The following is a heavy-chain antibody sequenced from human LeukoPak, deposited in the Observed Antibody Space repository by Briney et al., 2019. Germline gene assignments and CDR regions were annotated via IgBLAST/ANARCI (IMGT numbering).Heavy chain of an antibody. CDR2: INAGNGNT. J-gene: IGHJ6*02. V-gene: IGHV1-3*01. CDR3: ARSPIYCTNGVCYPDYYYYGMDV. CDR1: GYTFSSYG. D-gene: IGHD2-8*01. Sequence: ATVKVSCKASGYTFSSYGISWVRQAPGQRLEWMGWINAGNGNTKYSQKFQGRVTITRDTSASTAYMELSSLRSEDTAVYYCARSPIYCTNGVCYPDYYYYGMDVWGQGTTVTVSS.